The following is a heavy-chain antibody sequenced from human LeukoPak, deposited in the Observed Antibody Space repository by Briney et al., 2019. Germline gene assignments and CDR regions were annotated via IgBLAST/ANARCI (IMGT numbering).Heavy chain of an antibody. CDR1: GFTFSSYA. CDR3: AKGGFGEFGLNWFDP. V-gene: IGHV3-23*01. J-gene: IGHJ5*02. D-gene: IGHD3-10*01. Sequence: GGSLRLSCAASGFTFSSYAMSWVRQASGKGLEWVSAISGSGGSTYYADSVKGRFTISRDNSKNTLYLQMNSLRAEDTAVYYCAKGGFGEFGLNWFDPWGQGTLVTVSS. CDR2: ISGSGGST.